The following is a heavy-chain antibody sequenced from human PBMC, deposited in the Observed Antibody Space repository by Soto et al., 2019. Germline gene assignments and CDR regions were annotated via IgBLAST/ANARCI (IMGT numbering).Heavy chain of an antibody. CDR3: ARTETGYSGYDGEFSTDD. CDR1: GGSISSSSYY. Sequence: SETLSLTCTVSGGSISSSSYYWGWIRQPPGKGLEWIGSIYYSGSTYYNPSLKSRVTISVDTSKNQFSLKLSSVTAADTAVYYCARTETGYSGYDGEFSTDDWGQGSLVTVSS. J-gene: IGHJ4*02. V-gene: IGHV4-39*01. D-gene: IGHD5-12*01. CDR2: IYYSGST.